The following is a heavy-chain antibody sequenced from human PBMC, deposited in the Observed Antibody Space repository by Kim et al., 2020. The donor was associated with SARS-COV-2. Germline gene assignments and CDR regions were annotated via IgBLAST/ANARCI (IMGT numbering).Heavy chain of an antibody. Sequence: SETLSLTCAVYGGSFSGYYWSWIRQPPGKGLEWIGEINHSGSTNYNPSLKSRVTISVDTSKNQFSLKLSSVTAADTAVYYCARGWGGPGRYYYYYGMDVWGQGTTVTVSS. CDR2: INHSGST. D-gene: IGHD7-27*01. J-gene: IGHJ6*02. V-gene: IGHV4-34*01. CDR1: GGSFSGYY. CDR3: ARGWGGPGRYYYYYGMDV.